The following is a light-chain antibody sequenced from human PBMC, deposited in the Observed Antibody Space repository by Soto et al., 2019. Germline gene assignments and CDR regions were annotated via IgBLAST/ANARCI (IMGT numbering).Light chain of an antibody. V-gene: IGKV3-20*01. CDR3: QQNSNSVT. CDR2: GAS. CDR1: QSVSTNY. Sequence: EFVLTQSPGTLSVSLGEGATLSCRASQSVSTNYVAWYQQKPGQAPRLLNDGASNKATVIPDRFSGSGSGTDFTLTSSMLEPEDVADYYCQQNSNSVTFGQGTKVEIK. J-gene: IGKJ1*01.